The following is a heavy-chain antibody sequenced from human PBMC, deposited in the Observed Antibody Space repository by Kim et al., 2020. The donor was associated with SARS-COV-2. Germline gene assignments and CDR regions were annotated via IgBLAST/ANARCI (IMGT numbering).Heavy chain of an antibody. CDR3: TTDFDPGYYDILTGREANGADIDY. Sequence: GGSLRLSCAASGFTFSNAWMSWVRQAPGKGLEWVGRIKSKTDGGTTDYAAPVKGRFTISRDDSKNTLYLQMNSLKTEDTAVYYCTTDFDPGYYDILTGREANGADIDYWGQGALVTVSS. J-gene: IGHJ4*02. CDR1: GFTFSNAW. D-gene: IGHD3-9*01. CDR2: IKSKTDGGTT. V-gene: IGHV3-15*01.